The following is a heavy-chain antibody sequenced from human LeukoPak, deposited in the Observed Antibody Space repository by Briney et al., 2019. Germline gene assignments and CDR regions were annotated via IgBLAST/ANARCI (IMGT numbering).Heavy chain of an antibody. V-gene: IGHV1-8*01. J-gene: IGHJ6*02. D-gene: IGHD6-6*01. CDR1: GYTFTSYD. Sequence: VASVKVSCQASGYTFTSYDINWVRQATGQGLEWMGWMNPNSGNTGYAQKFQGRVTMTRNTSISTAYMELSSLRSEDTAVYYCARAPSGAARRVFYGMDVWGQGTTVTVSS. CDR2: MNPNSGNT. CDR3: ARAPSGAARRVFYGMDV.